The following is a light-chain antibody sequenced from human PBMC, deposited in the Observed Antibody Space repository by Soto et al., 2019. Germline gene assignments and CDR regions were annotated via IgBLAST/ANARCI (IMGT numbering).Light chain of an antibody. CDR3: QYYDDSLLT. V-gene: IGKV3-20*01. Sequence: ETVLTQSPGTLSLSLGERATLSCRASQTVSSSYLAWYQQKPGQSPTLLIYRTSSRAAGIPDRFSGSGSGTDFTLAISRLEPEDFAVYFCQYYDDSLLTFGGGTKVDI. CDR1: QTVSSSY. J-gene: IGKJ4*01. CDR2: RTS.